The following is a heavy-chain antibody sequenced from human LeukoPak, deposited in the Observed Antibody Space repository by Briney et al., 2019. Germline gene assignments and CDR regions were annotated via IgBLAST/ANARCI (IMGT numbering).Heavy chain of an antibody. Sequence: AAVTVSCKASGYTFSNYGISWARQAPGQGLEWMGWVSPYNGNTDFARKFQGRVTMTTDTSTTTAYMELRSLRSDDTAVYYCAKGGAYSLFDYWGQGTLVTVSS. CDR3: AKGGAYSLFDY. J-gene: IGHJ4*02. V-gene: IGHV1-18*01. CDR1: GYTFSNYG. D-gene: IGHD5-18*01. CDR2: VSPYNGNT.